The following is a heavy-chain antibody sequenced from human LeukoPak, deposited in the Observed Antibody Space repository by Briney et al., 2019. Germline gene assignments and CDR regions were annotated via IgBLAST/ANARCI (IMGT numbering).Heavy chain of an antibody. CDR2: INPNSGGT. CDR3: ARDLYYYDSSGYYYHGYFDY. Sequence: ASVKVSCKASGYTFTGYYMHWVGQAPGQGLEWMGWINPNSGGTNYAQKFQGRVTMTRDTSISTAYMELSRLRSDDTAVYYCARDLYYYDSSGYYYHGYFDYWGQGTLVTVSS. V-gene: IGHV1-2*02. J-gene: IGHJ4*02. D-gene: IGHD3-22*01. CDR1: GYTFTGYY.